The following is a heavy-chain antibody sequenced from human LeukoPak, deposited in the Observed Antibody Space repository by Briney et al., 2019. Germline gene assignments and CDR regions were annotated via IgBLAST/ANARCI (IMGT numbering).Heavy chain of an antibody. V-gene: IGHV3-73*01. J-gene: IGHJ6*02. D-gene: IGHD3-10*01. CDR1: GFTFRGSA. Sequence: GGSLKLSCAASGFTFRGSAMHWVRQASGKGLEWVGRIRSKAESYATVYGASVKGRFTISRDDAKNTAYLQMDSLKIEDTAVYFCTRQGPTELDYYYAMDVWGQGTTVTVSS. CDR2: IRSKAESYAT. CDR3: TRQGPTELDYYYAMDV.